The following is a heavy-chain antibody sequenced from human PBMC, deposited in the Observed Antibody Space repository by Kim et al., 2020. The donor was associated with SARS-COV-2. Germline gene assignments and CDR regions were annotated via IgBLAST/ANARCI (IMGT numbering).Heavy chain of an antibody. D-gene: IGHD2-15*01. CDR3: ASPPSLGYCSGGSCYDI. CDR2: IYYSGST. J-gene: IGHJ3*02. Sequence: SETLSLTCTVSGGSISSSSYYWGWIRQPPGKGLEWIGSIYYSGSTYYNPSLKSRVTISVDTSKNQFSLKLSSVTAADTAVYYCASPPSLGYCSGGSCYDIWGHGTMVTVSS. V-gene: IGHV4-39*01. CDR1: GGSISSSSYY.